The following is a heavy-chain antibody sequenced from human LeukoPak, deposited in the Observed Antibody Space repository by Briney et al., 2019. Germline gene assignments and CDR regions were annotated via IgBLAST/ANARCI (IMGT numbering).Heavy chain of an antibody. CDR1: GFTFSSYW. CDR2: IKQDGIEK. D-gene: IGHD2-21*01. J-gene: IGHJ3*01. Sequence: GGFLRLSCVASGFTFSSYWMTWVRQAPGKGRGGVANIKQDGIEKYVDSVKGRFTISRDNAKNSLYLQMNSLRAEDTAVYYCVVIAILGDAFDVWGQGTMVTVSS. V-gene: IGHV3-7*01. CDR3: VVIAILGDAFDV.